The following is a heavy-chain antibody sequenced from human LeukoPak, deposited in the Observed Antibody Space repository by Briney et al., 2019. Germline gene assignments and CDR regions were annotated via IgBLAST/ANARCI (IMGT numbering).Heavy chain of an antibody. V-gene: IGHV1-2*02. Sequence: GASVKVSCKASGYTFTGSYMHWVRHAPGQGLERMGWINTNTGGTNYAQKLQGRVTMTRDTSISTAYMELSRLRSDDTAVYYCARGAARGPKRVVDYWGQGTLVTDSS. CDR1: GYTFTGSY. CDR2: INTNTGGT. J-gene: IGHJ4*02. CDR3: ARGAARGPKRVVDY. D-gene: IGHD6-25*01.